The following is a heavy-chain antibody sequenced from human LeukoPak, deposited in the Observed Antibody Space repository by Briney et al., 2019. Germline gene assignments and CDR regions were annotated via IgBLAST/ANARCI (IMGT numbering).Heavy chain of an antibody. V-gene: IGHV4-59*01. D-gene: IGHD3-9*01. J-gene: IGHJ4*02. CDR1: GGSISSYY. Sequence: SETLSLTCTVSGGSISSYYWSWIWQPPGKGLEWVGYIYYSGSTNYNPSLKSRVTISVDTSKNQFSLKLSSVTAADTAVYYCAREPYDILTGYYRHYFDYWGQGTLVTVSS. CDR2: IYYSGST. CDR3: AREPYDILTGYYRHYFDY.